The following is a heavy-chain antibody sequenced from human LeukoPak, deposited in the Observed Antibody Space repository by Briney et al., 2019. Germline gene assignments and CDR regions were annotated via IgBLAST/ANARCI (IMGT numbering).Heavy chain of an antibody. CDR1: GFTFSNYA. D-gene: IGHD3-16*01. Sequence: PGGSLRLSCEASGFTFSNYAMSWVRQAPARGLEWVSSLRGDGDTFYADSVKGRFTLSRDDSRNTVYLHLNNLRVEDTAVYYCAKAIWVSNADAVLWGQVTLVNVYS. CDR2: LRGDGDT. V-gene: IGHV3-23*01. J-gene: IGHJ1*01. CDR3: AKAIWVSNADAVL.